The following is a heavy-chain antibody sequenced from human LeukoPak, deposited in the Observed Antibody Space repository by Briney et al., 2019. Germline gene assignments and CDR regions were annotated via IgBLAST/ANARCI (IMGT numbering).Heavy chain of an antibody. CDR3: ARVSSDYYYYGMDV. V-gene: IGHV3-53*01. CDR1: GFTVSSNY. Sequence: PGGSLRLSCAASGFTVSSNYMSWVRQAPGQGLKWVSVIYSGGSTYYADSVKGRFTISRDNSKNTLYLQMNSLRAEDTAVYYCARVSSDYYYYGMDVWGQGTTVTVSS. J-gene: IGHJ6*02. CDR2: IYSGGST.